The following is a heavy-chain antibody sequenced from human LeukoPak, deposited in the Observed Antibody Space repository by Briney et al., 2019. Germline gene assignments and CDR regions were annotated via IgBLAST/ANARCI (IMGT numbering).Heavy chain of an antibody. CDR2: IYYSGST. Sequence: SETLSLTCTVSGGSISSGGYYWSWIRQHPGKGLEWIGYIYYSGSTYYNPSLKSRVTISVDTSKNQFSLKLSSVTAADTAVYYCARDGGVYDLGDAFDIWGQGTMVTVSS. J-gene: IGHJ3*02. CDR3: ARDGGVYDLGDAFDI. V-gene: IGHV4-31*03. D-gene: IGHD3-3*01. CDR1: GGSISSGGYY.